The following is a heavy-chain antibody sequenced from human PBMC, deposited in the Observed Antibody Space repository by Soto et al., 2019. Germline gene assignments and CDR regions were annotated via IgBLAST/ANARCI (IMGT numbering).Heavy chain of an antibody. CDR1: GFTFDDYA. CDR2: ISWNSGSI. Sequence: GGSLRLSCAASGFTFDDYAMHWVRQAPGKGLEWVSGISWNSGSIGYADSVKGRFTISRDNAKNSLYLQMNSLRAEDTALYYCAKEQRPRSNYYGSGSYDYWGQGTLVTVSS. V-gene: IGHV3-9*01. J-gene: IGHJ4*02. CDR3: AKEQRPRSNYYGSGSYDY. D-gene: IGHD3-10*01.